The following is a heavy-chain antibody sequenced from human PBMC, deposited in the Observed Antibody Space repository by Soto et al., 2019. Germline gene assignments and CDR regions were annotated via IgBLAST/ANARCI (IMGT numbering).Heavy chain of an antibody. CDR1: GGTFSSYA. CDR2: IIPIFGTA. Sequence: SVKVSCKASGGTFSSYAISWVRQAPGQGLEWMGGIIPIFGTANYAQKFQGRVTITADESTSTAYMELSSLRSEDTAVYYCALGITGTYYYYYGMDVWGQGTTVTVS. D-gene: IGHD1-20*01. CDR3: ALGITGTYYYYYGMDV. J-gene: IGHJ6*02. V-gene: IGHV1-69*13.